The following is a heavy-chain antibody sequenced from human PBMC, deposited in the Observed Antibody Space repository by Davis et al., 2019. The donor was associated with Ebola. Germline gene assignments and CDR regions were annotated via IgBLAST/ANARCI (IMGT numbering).Heavy chain of an antibody. CDR3: ARDIGYSFGSGSYSKFDF. CDR2: ISPYNGNT. CDR1: GYTFTSYG. J-gene: IGHJ4*02. D-gene: IGHD3-10*01. V-gene: IGHV1-18*01. Sequence: AASVKVSCKASGYTFTSYGISWVRQAPGQGLEWMAWISPYNGNTDYAQKFQGRVTVTIDTSTSTAYMELRSLRSDDTAVYYCARDIGYSFGSGSYSKFDFWGQGTLVTVSS.